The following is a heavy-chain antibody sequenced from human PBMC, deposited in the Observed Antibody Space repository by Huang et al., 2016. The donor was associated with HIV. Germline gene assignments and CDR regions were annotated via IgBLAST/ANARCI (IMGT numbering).Heavy chain of an antibody. D-gene: IGHD7-27*01. Sequence: QEKLVQSGAEVKKPGASVTVSCKASGYTFPFHHVHWVRHVSGQGIEWMGWANARMGKKSDERKVKGRLTMTANTAVTTAYMEWRGLTSEETGGYFCARRPLHRAMMNWGEGFDDRWSTGFDPWGQETLIIVTS. CDR2: ANARMGKK. V-gene: IGHV1-8*01. J-gene: IGHJ5*02. CDR1: GYTFPFHH. CDR3: ARRPLHRAMMNWGEGFDDRWSTGFDP.